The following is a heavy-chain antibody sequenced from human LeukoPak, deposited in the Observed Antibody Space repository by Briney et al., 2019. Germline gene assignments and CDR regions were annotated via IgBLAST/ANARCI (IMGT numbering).Heavy chain of an antibody. CDR3: ARGDGYNYY. Sequence: SETLSLTCTVSGISISSYYWSWIRQPPGKGLEWIGYGYHSGSTNYNPSLKSRVTISVDTSKKQLSLKLSSVTAADTALYYCARGDGYNYYWGQGTLVTVSS. J-gene: IGHJ4*02. CDR1: GISISSYY. CDR2: GYHSGST. V-gene: IGHV4-59*01. D-gene: IGHD5-24*01.